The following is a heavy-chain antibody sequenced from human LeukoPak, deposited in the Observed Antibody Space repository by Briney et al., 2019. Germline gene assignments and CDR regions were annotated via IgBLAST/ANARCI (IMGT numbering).Heavy chain of an antibody. D-gene: IGHD6-13*01. CDR2: ISSSSSYI. Sequence: GGSLRLSCAASGFTFSSYSMNWVRLAPGKGLEWVSSISSSSSYIYYADSVKGRFTISRDNAKNSLYLQMNSLRAEDTAVYYCARATGASSCFSHWGQGTLVTVSS. CDR3: ARATGASSCFSH. CDR1: GFTFSSYS. J-gene: IGHJ4*02. V-gene: IGHV3-21*01.